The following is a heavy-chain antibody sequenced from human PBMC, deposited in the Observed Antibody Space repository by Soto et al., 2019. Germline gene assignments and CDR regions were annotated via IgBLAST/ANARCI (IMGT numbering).Heavy chain of an antibody. J-gene: IGHJ5*02. Sequence: GGSLRLSCAASGFTFSNAWMSWVRQAPGKGLEWVGRIKSKTDGGTTDYAAPVKGRFTISRDDSKNTLYLQMNSLKTEDTAVYYCTTDLVVPAADPNWFDPWGQGTLVTVS. CDR1: GFTFSNAW. CDR3: TTDLVVPAADPNWFDP. D-gene: IGHD2-2*01. V-gene: IGHV3-15*01. CDR2: IKSKTDGGTT.